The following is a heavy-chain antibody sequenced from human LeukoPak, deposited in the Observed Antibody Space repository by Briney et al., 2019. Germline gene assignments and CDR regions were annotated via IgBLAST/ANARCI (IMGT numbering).Heavy chain of an antibody. CDR1: GGSISSYY. CDR2: IYTSGST. D-gene: IGHD6-13*01. Sequence: SETLSLTCTVSGGSISSYYWSWIRQPPGKGLEWIGYIYTSGSTNYNPSLKSRVTISVDTSKNQFSLELSSVTAADTAVYYCARHGFPFIAAALAWFDPWGQGTLVTVSS. J-gene: IGHJ5*02. CDR3: ARHGFPFIAAALAWFDP. V-gene: IGHV4-4*09.